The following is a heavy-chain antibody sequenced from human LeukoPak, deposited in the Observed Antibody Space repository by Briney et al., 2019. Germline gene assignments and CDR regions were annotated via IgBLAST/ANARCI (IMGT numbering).Heavy chain of an antibody. J-gene: IGHJ4*02. D-gene: IGHD3-10*01. CDR2: IYHSGST. V-gene: IGHV4-38-2*01. CDR1: RYSISSGYY. Sequence: SETLSLTCAVSRYSISSGYYWGWIRQPPGKGLEWIGSIYHSGSTYYNPSLKSRVTIPVDTSENQFSMKLSSVTAADTATYYCAGWSGELLSLFAYWGQGTLVTVYS. CDR3: AGWSGELLSLFAY.